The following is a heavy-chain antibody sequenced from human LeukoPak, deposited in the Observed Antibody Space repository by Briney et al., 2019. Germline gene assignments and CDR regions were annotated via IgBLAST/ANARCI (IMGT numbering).Heavy chain of an antibody. J-gene: IGHJ4*02. Sequence: GGSLRLSCAASGFTFSSYEMNWVRQAPGKGLEWVSYISSGSTIYDADSVKGRFTVSRDNAKNPLYLQMNSLRAEDTAVYYCARESIAVAGAPFDYWGQGTLVTVSS. V-gene: IGHV3-48*03. D-gene: IGHD6-19*01. CDR1: GFTFSSYE. CDR3: ARESIAVAGAPFDY. CDR2: ISSGSTI.